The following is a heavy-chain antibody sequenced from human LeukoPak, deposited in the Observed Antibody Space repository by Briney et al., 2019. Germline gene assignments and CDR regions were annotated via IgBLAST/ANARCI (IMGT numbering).Heavy chain of an antibody. V-gene: IGHV4-34*01. D-gene: IGHD6-13*01. CDR3: ARGLKYSSSWYWLDP. CDR2: INHSGST. Sequence: SETLSLTCAVYGGSFSGYYWSWIRQPPGKGLEWIGEINHSGSTNYNPSLKSRVTISVDTSKNQFSLKLSSVTAADTAVYYCARGLKYSSSWYWLDPWGQGTLVTVSS. J-gene: IGHJ5*02. CDR1: GGSFSGYY.